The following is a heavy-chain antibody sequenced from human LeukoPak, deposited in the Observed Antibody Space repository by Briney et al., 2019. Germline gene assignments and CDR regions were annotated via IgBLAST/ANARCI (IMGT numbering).Heavy chain of an antibody. V-gene: IGHV1-69*04. CDR2: IIPILGIA. J-gene: IGHJ4*02. Sequence: GASVKVSCKASGGTFSSYAISWVRQAPGQGLEWMGRIIPILGIANYAQKFQGRVTITADKSTSTAYMELSSLRSEDTAVYYCARAVCSSTSCYTNYFDYWGQGTLVTVSS. CDR1: GGTFSSYA. D-gene: IGHD2-2*02. CDR3: ARAVCSSTSCYTNYFDY.